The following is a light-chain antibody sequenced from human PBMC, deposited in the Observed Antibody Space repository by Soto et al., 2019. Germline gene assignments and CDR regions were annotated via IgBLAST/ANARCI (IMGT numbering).Light chain of an antibody. J-gene: IGKJ5*01. V-gene: IGKV3-11*01. CDR3: QQRSNWPPKAT. CDR1: QSISNN. CDR2: DAS. Sequence: EIVLTQSPGTLSLSPGERATLSCRASQSISNNFAWFQQKPGQAPRLLIYDASNRATGIPARFSGSGSGTDFTLTISSLEPEDFAVYYCQQRSNWPPKATFGQGTRLE.